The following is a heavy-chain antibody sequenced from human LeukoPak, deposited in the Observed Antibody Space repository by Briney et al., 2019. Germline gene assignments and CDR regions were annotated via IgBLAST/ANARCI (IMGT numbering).Heavy chain of an antibody. D-gene: IGHD3-22*01. CDR2: IIPILGIA. J-gene: IGHJ4*02. V-gene: IGHV1-69*02. CDR3: ARKSYYYDSSGYYRDY. Sequence: AASVKVSCKASGVIFSINWVRQAHGQGLEWMGRIIPILGIANYAQKFQGRVTITADKSTSTAYMELSSLRSEDTAVYYCARKSYYYDSSGYYRDYWGQGTLVTVSS. CDR1: GVIFS.